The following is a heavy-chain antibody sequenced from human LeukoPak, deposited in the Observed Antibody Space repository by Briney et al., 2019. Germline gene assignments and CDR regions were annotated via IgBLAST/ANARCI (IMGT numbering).Heavy chain of an antibody. V-gene: IGHV4-59*01. CDR3: ARDASSVAAIRAFDY. Sequence: SETLSLTCTVSGGSISSYYWSWIRQPPGKGLEWIGYIYYSGSTNYNPSLKSRVTISVDTSKNQFSLKLSPVTAADTAVYYCARDASSVAAIRAFDYWGPGTLVTVSS. CDR2: IYYSGST. D-gene: IGHD2-21*02. J-gene: IGHJ4*02. CDR1: GGSISSYY.